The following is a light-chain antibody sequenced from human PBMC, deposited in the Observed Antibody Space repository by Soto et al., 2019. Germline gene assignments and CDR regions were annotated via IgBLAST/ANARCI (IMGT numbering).Light chain of an antibody. J-gene: IGKJ5*01. CDR3: QQRNIWPPVT. V-gene: IGKV3-11*01. Sequence: NVLALSPVTLSLSTRERATLSCRASQSVSSSLAWYQQNPGQAPRLLIYDASNRATGIPDRFSGSGSGTDFTLTISSLEPEDFAVYYCQQRNIWPPVTFGQGTRLEI. CDR1: QSVSSS. CDR2: DAS.